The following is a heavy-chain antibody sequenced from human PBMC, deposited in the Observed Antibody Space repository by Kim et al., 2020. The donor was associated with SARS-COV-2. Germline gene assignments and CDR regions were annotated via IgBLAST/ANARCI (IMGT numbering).Heavy chain of an antibody. CDR2: ISHSGST. D-gene: IGHD6-13*01. CDR3: ARSGAGGPFHY. V-gene: IGHV4-59*01. CDR1: GGSISSSY. J-gene: IGHJ4*02. Sequence: SETLSLTCTVSGGSISSSYWNWIRQPPGKGLEWIGYISHSGSTNYNPSLKSRVTISVDTSKNQFSLKLTSVTAADTAVYYCARSGAGGPFHYWGQGTLVTVSS.